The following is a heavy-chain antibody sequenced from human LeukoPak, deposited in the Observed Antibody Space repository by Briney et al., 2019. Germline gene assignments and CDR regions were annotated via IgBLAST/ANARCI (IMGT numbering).Heavy chain of an antibody. CDR3: AITGSDTSGYYSTGDAFDI. CDR1: GFTFGRNS. Sequence: GGSLRLSCAASGFTFGRNSMNWVRQAPGKGLEWVSSISSSSSYIYYADSVKGRFTISRDNAKNSLYLQMNSLRAEDTAVYYCAITGSDTSGYYSTGDAFDIWGQGTMVTVSS. V-gene: IGHV3-21*01. D-gene: IGHD3-22*01. J-gene: IGHJ3*02. CDR2: ISSSSSYI.